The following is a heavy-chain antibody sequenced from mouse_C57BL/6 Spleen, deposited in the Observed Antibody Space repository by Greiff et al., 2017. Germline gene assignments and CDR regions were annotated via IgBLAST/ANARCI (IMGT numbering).Heavy chain of an antibody. CDR1: GYTFTDYN. Sequence: EVQLQQSGPELVKPGASVKIPCKASGYTFTDYNMDWVKQSHGKSLEWIGDINPNNGGNIYNQKFNGKATLTVDKSSSTAYMERRSLTSEDTAVYNCARTLYYCKTYWDVDVWGTVTTGTVSS. V-gene: IGHV1-18*01. CDR3: ARTLYYCKTYWDVDV. D-gene: IGHD2-1*01. CDR2: INPNNGGN. J-gene: IGHJ1*03.